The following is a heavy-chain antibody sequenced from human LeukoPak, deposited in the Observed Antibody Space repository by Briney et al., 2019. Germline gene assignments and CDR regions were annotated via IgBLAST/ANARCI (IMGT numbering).Heavy chain of an antibody. CDR3: AKSQGYCSSTSCRPYSTTWPFNY. V-gene: IGHV3-43*02. CDR2: ISGDGGST. J-gene: IGHJ4*02. CDR1: GFSFDDSA. Sequence: GGSLRLSCAASGFSFDDSAMHWVRQAPGKGLEWVSLISGDGGSTYYADPVKGRFTISRDNRKNSLYLQMNSLRSEDTALYYCAKSQGYCSSTSCRPYSTTWPFNYWGQGTLVTVAS. D-gene: IGHD2-2*01.